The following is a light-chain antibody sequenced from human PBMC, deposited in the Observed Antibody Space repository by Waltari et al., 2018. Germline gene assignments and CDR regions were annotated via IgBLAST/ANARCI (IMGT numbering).Light chain of an antibody. CDR2: SNN. Sequence: QSVLTQPPSASGTPGQRVTISCSGSSSNIGRNTVNWYQQLPGTAPKLLIYSNNQRPSGVPDRFSGSKCGTSASLAISGLQSEDEADYYCAAWDDSLNGPVFGGGTKLTVL. J-gene: IGLJ2*01. CDR3: AAWDDSLNGPV. V-gene: IGLV1-44*01. CDR1: SSNIGRNT.